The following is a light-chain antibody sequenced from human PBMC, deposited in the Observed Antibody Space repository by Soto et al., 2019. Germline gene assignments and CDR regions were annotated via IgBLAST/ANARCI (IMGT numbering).Light chain of an antibody. V-gene: IGKV3-20*01. CDR3: QRYGSSPPHS. CDR2: GAS. J-gene: IGKJ2*01. Sequence: IVLTQSPGTLSLSPGEGATLSCRASQSVRNNYLAWYQQKPGQAPRRLISGASSRATGVPDRFSGSGSGTAFTLTSSRLESEDFAVYYCQRYGSSPPHSFGQGTRLEIK. CDR1: QSVRNNY.